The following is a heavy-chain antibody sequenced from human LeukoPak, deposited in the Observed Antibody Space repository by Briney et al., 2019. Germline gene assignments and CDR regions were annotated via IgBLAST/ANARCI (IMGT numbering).Heavy chain of an antibody. J-gene: IGHJ4*02. V-gene: IGHV3-21*01. D-gene: IGHD1-26*01. Sequence: GGSLRLSCAASGFTFSSYSMNWVRQAPGKGLEWVSSISSSSSYIYYADSVKGRFTISRDNAKNSLYLRMNSLRAEDTAVYYCARMGAVGRTIDYWGQGTLVTVSS. CDR2: ISSSSSYI. CDR1: GFTFSSYS. CDR3: ARMGAVGRTIDY.